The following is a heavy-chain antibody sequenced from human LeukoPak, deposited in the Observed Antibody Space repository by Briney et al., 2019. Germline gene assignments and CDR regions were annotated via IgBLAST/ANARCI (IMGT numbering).Heavy chain of an antibody. CDR1: GFTFPNFA. J-gene: IGHJ4*02. CDR2: ISGSGGTT. CDR3: AKGETEGGGLAHAH. D-gene: IGHD2-15*01. V-gene: IGHV3-23*01. Sequence: GGSLRLSCAASGFTFPNFAMSWVRQAPGKGLEWVSAISGSGGTTFYADAVKGRFTISRDNSKNTLYLQMNSLGAEDTAEYYCAKGETEGGGLAHAHWGQGTLVTVSS.